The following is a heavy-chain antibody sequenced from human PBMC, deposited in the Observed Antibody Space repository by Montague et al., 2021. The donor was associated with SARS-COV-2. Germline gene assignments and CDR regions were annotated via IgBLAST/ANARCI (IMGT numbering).Heavy chain of an antibody. Sequence: SETLSLTCTVSGGSISSYYWSWIRQPPGKGLEWIGYISHSGSTNYNSSLKSRVTISVDTSKNQFSLNLRSVTAADTAVYYCACGSGWMGGYFDVWGKGTMVTVSS. J-gene: IGHJ3*01. CDR2: ISHSGST. CDR3: ACGSGWMGGYFDV. V-gene: IGHV4-59*01. CDR1: GGSISSYY. D-gene: IGHD6-19*01.